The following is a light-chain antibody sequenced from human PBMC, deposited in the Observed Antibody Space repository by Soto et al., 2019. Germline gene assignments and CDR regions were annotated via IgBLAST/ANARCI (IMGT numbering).Light chain of an antibody. V-gene: IGKV3-15*01. CDR2: GAS. CDR1: QSVSSN. J-gene: IGKJ1*01. Sequence: EIVMTQSPATLSVSPGERATLSCRASQSVSSNLAWYQQKPGQAPGLLIFGASTRATGIPARFIGSGSGTEFTLTISSLQSEDFAVYYCQQYNYWPQTFGQGTKVEIK. CDR3: QQYNYWPQT.